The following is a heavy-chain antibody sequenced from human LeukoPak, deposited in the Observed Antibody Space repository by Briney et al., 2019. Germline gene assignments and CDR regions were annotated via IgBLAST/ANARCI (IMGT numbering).Heavy chain of an antibody. V-gene: IGHV3-23*01. Sequence: GSLRLSCAASGFTFSSIAMTWVRQAPGKGLEWVSSIRSNGDTTYNADSVKGRFTISRDNSKNTLYLQMNSLRVEDTAIYYCAKGQELDDGVFDSWGQGTLVTVSS. CDR3: AKGQELDDGVFDS. CDR1: GFTFSSIA. D-gene: IGHD1-1*01. CDR2: IRSNGDTT. J-gene: IGHJ4*02.